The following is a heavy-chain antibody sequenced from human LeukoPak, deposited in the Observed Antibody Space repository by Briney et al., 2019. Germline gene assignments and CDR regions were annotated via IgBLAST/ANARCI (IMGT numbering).Heavy chain of an antibody. CDR2: ISAYNGNT. V-gene: IGHV1-18*01. D-gene: IGHD6-19*01. Sequence: ASVKVSCKASGYTFTSYGIIWVRQAPGQGLEWMGWISAYNGNTNYAQKLQGRVTMTTDTSTSTAYMELRSLRSDDTAVYYCARTVVRGRGAVAGLGYFDYWGQGTLVTVSS. CDR1: GYTFTSYG. CDR3: ARTVVRGRGAVAGLGYFDY. J-gene: IGHJ4*02.